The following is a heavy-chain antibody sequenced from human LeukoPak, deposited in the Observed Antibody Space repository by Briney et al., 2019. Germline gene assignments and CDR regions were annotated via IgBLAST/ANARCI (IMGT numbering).Heavy chain of an antibody. J-gene: IGHJ4*02. CDR2: TNPSGGST. V-gene: IGHV1-46*01. CDR3: ARERIAVAGSPDY. D-gene: IGHD6-19*01. CDR1: GYTFTSYG. Sequence: ASVKVSCKASGYTFTSYGISWVRQAPGQGLEWMGITNPSGGSTSYAQKFQGRVTMTRDMSTSTVYMELSSLRSEDTAVYYCARERIAVAGSPDYWGQGTLVTVSS.